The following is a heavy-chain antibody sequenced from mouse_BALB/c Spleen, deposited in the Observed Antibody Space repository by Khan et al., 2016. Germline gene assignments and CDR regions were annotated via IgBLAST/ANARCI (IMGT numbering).Heavy chain of an antibody. CDR3: ARSGGNSLAWFAY. D-gene: IGHD3-1*01. CDR1: GFNIKDTY. CDR2: IDPANGNT. J-gene: IGHJ3*01. V-gene: IGHV14-3*02. Sequence: VQLQQSGAELVKPGASVKLSCTASGFNIKDTYMHWVKQRPEQGLEWIGRIDPANGNTKYDPKFQGKATITADTSSNTAYLQLSSLTSEDTAVYYCARSGGNSLAWFAYWGRGALVTVSA.